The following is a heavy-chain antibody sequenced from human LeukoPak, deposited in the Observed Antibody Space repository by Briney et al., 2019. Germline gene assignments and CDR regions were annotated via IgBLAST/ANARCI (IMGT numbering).Heavy chain of an antibody. CDR2: INHSGST. D-gene: IGHD5-24*01. Sequence: SETLSLTCAVYGGSFSGYYWSWIRQPPGKGLEWIGEINHSGSTNYNPSLKSRVTISVDTSKNQFSLKLSSVTAADTAVYYCARGHGSMDVWGKGTTVTVSS. CDR3: ARGHGSMDV. CDR1: GGSFSGYY. J-gene: IGHJ6*03. V-gene: IGHV4-34*01.